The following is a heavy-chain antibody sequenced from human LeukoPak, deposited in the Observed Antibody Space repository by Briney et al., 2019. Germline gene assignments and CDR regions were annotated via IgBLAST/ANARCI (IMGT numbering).Heavy chain of an antibody. V-gene: IGHV4-30-2*01. CDR1: GGSMSSGGYS. J-gene: IGHJ6*02. D-gene: IGHD4-17*01. CDR3: ARGGTVTLYYYYGMDV. CDR2: IYHSGST. Sequence: SQTLSLTCAVSGGSMSSGGYSWSGIRQPPGKGLEWIGYIYHSGSTYYNPSLKSRVTISVDRSKNQFSLKLSSVTAADTAVYYCARGGTVTLYYYYGMDVWGQATTVTVSS.